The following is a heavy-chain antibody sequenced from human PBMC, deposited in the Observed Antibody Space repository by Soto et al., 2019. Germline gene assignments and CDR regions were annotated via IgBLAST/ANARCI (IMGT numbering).Heavy chain of an antibody. Sequence: GGSLRLSCAASGFTFSNAWMNWIRQAPGKGLEWVGRIKSKTDGGTTDYAAPVKGRFTISRDDSENTLFLQMNSLKPEDTAVYYCTTDYTSTWAATRYYGMDVWGQGTTVTVSS. D-gene: IGHD6-13*01. CDR2: IKSKTDGGTT. CDR3: TTDYTSTWAATRYYGMDV. CDR1: GFTFSNAW. V-gene: IGHV3-15*07. J-gene: IGHJ6*02.